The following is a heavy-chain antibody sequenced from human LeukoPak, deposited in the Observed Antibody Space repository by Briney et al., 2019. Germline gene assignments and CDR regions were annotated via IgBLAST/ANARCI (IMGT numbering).Heavy chain of an antibody. Sequence: GRSLRLSCAASGFTFSSYGMHWVRQAPGKGLEWVAVISYDGSNKYYADSVKGRFTISRDNSKNTLYLQMNSLRAEDTAVYYCARALYYYDSSGMPGGDYWGQGTLVTVSS. CDR3: ARALYYYDSSGMPGGDY. CDR1: GFTFSSYG. V-gene: IGHV3-30*03. D-gene: IGHD3-22*01. J-gene: IGHJ4*02. CDR2: ISYDGSNK.